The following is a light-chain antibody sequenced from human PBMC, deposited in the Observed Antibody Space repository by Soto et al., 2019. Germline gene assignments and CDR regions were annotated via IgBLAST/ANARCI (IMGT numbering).Light chain of an antibody. Sequence: EIVMTQSPATLSVSPGERATLSCRASQSVSSNLAWYQQKPGQAPRPLIYGASTRATGIPARFRGSGSGTEFTLTISSLQSEDFAVYYCKQYNNWPPITFGQGTKLEIK. CDR3: KQYNNWPPIT. CDR1: QSVSSN. V-gene: IGKV3-15*01. CDR2: GAS. J-gene: IGKJ2*01.